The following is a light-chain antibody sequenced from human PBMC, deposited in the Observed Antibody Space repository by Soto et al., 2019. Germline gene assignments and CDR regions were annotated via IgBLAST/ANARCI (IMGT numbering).Light chain of an antibody. CDR2: AAS. V-gene: IGKV1-8*01. CDR3: QQYYSYPIT. J-gene: IGKJ5*01. Sequence: AIRMTHSPSSLSASTTDIVTITFRASQCISSYLAWYQQKPGKAPKLLIYAASTLQSGVPSRFSGSGSGTDFTLTISCLQSEDFATYYCQQYYSYPITFGQGTRLE. CDR1: QCISSY.